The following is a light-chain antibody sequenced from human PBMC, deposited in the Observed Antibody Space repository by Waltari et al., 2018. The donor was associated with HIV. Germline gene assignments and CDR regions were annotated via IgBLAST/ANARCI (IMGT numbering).Light chain of an antibody. Sequence: QSVLTQPPSVSAAPGQKVTISCSGSTSNIGNNYLSWYQRLPGNAPKLLIYDNSERPSGIPDRFSGSKSGTSATLGITGLQTGDEADYYCGTWDSSLSAVVFGTGTKVTVL. CDR3: GTWDSSLSAVV. V-gene: IGLV1-51*01. CDR1: TSNIGNNY. CDR2: DNS. J-gene: IGLJ1*01.